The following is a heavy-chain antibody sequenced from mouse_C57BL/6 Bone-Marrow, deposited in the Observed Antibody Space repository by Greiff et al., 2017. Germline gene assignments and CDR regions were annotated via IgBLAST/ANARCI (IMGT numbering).Heavy chain of an antibody. Sequence: VKLKECGPGILQPSQTLSLTCSFSGFSLSTFGMGVGWIRQPSGKGLEWLAHIWWDDGKYYNPALKSRLTISKDTSKNQVFLQIANVDTAYTATYYFARIAYDYDAAYWGQGTLVTVSA. CDR1: GFSLSTFGMG. J-gene: IGHJ3*01. CDR2: IWWDDGK. V-gene: IGHV8-8*01. CDR3: ARIAYDYDAAY. D-gene: IGHD2-4*01.